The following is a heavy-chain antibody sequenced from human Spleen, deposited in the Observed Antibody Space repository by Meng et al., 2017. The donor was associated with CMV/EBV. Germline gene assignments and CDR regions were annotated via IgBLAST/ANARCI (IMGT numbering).Heavy chain of an antibody. CDR3: ARPHYSSSYYYYYGMDV. Sequence: GESLKISCAASGFTVSSNYMSWVRQAPGKGLEWVSVIYSGGSTYYAEAVKVRFTIYRDNSKNTLYLQMNSLRAEDTSVYYCARPHYSSSYYYYYGMDVWGQGTTVTVSS. CDR1: GFTVSSNY. D-gene: IGHD6-13*01. J-gene: IGHJ6*02. CDR2: IYSGGST. V-gene: IGHV3-66*02.